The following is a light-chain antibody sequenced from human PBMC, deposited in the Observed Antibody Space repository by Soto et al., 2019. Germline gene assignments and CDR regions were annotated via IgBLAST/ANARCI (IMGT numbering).Light chain of an antibody. CDR1: NIGSKS. CDR3: QVWDSSSDPHV. Sequence: SYELTQPPSVSVAPGQTARITCGGNNIGSKSVHWYQQKPGQAPVLVVYDDSDWPSGIPERFSGSNSGNTATLTISRVEAGDEADYYCQVWDSSSDPHVFGTGTKLTVL. V-gene: IGLV3-21*02. J-gene: IGLJ1*01. CDR2: DDS.